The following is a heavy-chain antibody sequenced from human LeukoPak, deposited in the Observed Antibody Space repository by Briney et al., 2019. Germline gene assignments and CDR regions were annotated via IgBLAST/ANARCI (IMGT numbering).Heavy chain of an antibody. J-gene: IGHJ4*02. CDR3: ARDSYDSSGYYPYFDY. CDR1: GGSISSSNW. V-gene: IGHV4-4*02. D-gene: IGHD3-22*01. Sequence: SETLSLTCAVSGGSISSSNWWSWVRQPPGKGLEWIGEIYHSGSTNYNPSLKSRVTISVDKSKNQFSLKLSSVTAADTAVYYCARDSYDSSGYYPYFDYWGQGTLVTVSS. CDR2: IYHSGST.